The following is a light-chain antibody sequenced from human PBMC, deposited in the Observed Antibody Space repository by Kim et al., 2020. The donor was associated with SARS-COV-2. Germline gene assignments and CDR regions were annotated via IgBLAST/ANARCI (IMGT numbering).Light chain of an antibody. CDR2: EDN. CDR1: GRIARTY. J-gene: IGLJ3*02. Sequence: GRIARTYVHWFQQRPRTPTSAVIFEDNQRASCGPDRFSACIDISSNSASLTISGLKAEDEADYYCQSYDDSNAAVFGGGTKLTVL. V-gene: IGLV6-57*01. CDR3: QSYDDSNAAV.